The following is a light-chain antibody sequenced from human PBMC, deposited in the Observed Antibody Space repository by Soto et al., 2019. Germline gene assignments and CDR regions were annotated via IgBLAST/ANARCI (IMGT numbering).Light chain of an antibody. CDR1: QSVSSY. CDR3: QQRSNWHPSFP. V-gene: IGKV3-11*01. Sequence: EIVLTQSPATLALSPGERATRSCRASQSVSSYLAWYQQNPGQAPRLLIYDASNRATGIPARFSGSGSGTDFTLTIRSIEPEDFVVYFCQQRSNWHPSFPFGGGTKVDIK. J-gene: IGKJ4*01. CDR2: DAS.